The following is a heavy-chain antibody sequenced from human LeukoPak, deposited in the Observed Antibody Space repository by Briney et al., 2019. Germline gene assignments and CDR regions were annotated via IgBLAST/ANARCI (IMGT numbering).Heavy chain of an antibody. Sequence: GGSQRLSCAASGFTFSSYAISWVRQAPGKGLEWVSAVSGRGDSTYYADSVKGRFTISRDNSKNTLYLQMNSLRAEDTAVYYCAKGGVAGTGYFDYWGQGTLVTVSS. CDR2: VSGRGDST. CDR3: AKGGVAGTGYFDY. J-gene: IGHJ4*02. V-gene: IGHV3-23*01. CDR1: GFTFSSYA. D-gene: IGHD6-19*01.